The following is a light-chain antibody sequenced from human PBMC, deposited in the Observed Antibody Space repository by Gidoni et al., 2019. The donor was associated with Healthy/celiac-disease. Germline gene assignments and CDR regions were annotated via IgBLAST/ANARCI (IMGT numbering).Light chain of an antibody. CDR2: GKN. CDR3: NSRDSSGNHVV. Sequence: SSELTQDPAVSVALGQTVRITCQGDSLRSYYASWYQQKPGQAPVLVIYGKNNRPSGLPDRFSGSSSGNTASLTITGAQAEDEADYYCNSRDSSGNHVVFGGGTTLTVL. J-gene: IGLJ2*01. CDR1: SLRSYY. V-gene: IGLV3-19*01.